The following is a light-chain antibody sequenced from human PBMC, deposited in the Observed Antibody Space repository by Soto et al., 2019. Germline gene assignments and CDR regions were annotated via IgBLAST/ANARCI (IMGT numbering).Light chain of an antibody. V-gene: IGLV2-23*01. CDR1: SSDVGSYNL. J-gene: IGLJ3*02. CDR2: EGS. CDR3: CSHAGGSSWV. Sequence: QSALTQPASVSGSPGQSITISCTGTSSDVGSYNLVSWYQQHPGKAPQLMIYEGSKRPSGVSNRFSGSKSGSTASLSISGLQAEDEADYYCCSHAGGSSWVFGGGTQLTVL.